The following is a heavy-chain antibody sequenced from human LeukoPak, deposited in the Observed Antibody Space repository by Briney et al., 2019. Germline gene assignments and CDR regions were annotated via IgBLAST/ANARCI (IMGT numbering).Heavy chain of an antibody. CDR1: GGTFSSYA. V-gene: IGHV1-69*05. D-gene: IGHD5-24*01. J-gene: IGHJ4*02. CDR3: ARDQVDGYNFDY. CDR2: IIPIFGTA. Sequence: SVKVSCKASGGTFSSYAISWVRQAPGQGLEWMGRIIPIFGTANYAQKFQGRVTITTDESTSTAYMELSSLRSEDTVVYYCARDQVDGYNFDYWGQGTLVTISS.